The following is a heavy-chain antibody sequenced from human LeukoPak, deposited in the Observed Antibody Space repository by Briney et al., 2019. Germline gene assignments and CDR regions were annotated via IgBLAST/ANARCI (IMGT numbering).Heavy chain of an antibody. CDR3: AKDGGSIAVAGNPFDY. J-gene: IGHJ4*02. V-gene: IGHV3-9*03. Sequence: GRSLRLSCAASGFTFDDYAMHWVRQAPGKGLEWVSGISWNSGSIGYADSVKGRFTSSRDNAKNSLYLQMNSLRAEDMALYYCAKDGGSIAVAGNPFDYWGQGTLVTVSS. CDR2: ISWNSGSI. D-gene: IGHD6-19*01. CDR1: GFTFDDYA.